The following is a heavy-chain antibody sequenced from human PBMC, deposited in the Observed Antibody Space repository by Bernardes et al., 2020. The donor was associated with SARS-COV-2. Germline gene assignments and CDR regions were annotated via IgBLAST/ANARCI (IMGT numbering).Heavy chain of an antibody. CDR3: AKDRVVISPSFAMDV. J-gene: IGHJ6*02. CDR2: ISWDGGTT. V-gene: IGHV3-43*02. CDR1: GFIFDDFA. D-gene: IGHD2-2*01. Sequence: GGSLRLSCATSGFIFDDFAMHWVRQAPGKGLEWVGLISWDGGTTYYADSVKGRFTISRDNSKNSLYLQMNSLTSEDTALYYCAKDRVVISPSFAMDVWGQGTTIAVSS.